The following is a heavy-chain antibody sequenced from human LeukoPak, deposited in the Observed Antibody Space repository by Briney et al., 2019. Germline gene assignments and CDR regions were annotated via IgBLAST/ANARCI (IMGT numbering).Heavy chain of an antibody. CDR3: ARAPPYIAAAGPNWFDP. CDR2: INSDGSST. V-gene: IGHV3-74*01. CDR1: GFTFSSHW. J-gene: IGHJ5*02. D-gene: IGHD6-13*01. Sequence: GGSLRLSCAASGFTFSSHWMHWVRQAPGKGLVWVSRINSDGSSTSYADSVKGRFTISRDNAKNSLYLQMNSLRAEDTAVYYCARAPPYIAAAGPNWFDPWGQGTLVTVSS.